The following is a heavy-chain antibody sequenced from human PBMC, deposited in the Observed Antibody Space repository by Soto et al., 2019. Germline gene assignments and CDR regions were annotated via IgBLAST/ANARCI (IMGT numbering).Heavy chain of an antibody. J-gene: IGHJ4*02. CDR3: ARGAAGFDY. CDR1: GYTFTSYA. V-gene: IGHV1-3*01. D-gene: IGHD6-13*01. CDR2: INAGNGNT. Sequence: VKVSCKASGYTFTSYAMHWVRQAPGQRLEWMGWINAGNGNTKYPQKFQGRVTITRDTSARTAYMELSSLRSEDTAVYYCARGAAGFDYWGQGTLVTVSS.